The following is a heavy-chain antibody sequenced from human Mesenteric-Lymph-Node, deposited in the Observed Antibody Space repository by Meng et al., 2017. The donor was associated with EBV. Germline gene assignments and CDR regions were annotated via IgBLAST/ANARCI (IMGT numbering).Heavy chain of an antibody. V-gene: IGHV2-5*02. CDR1: GFSFNSRGVG. Sequence: QITLKESGPTLXXXXXTXTLXFTLSGFSFNSRGVGVGWIRQPPGKALEWLAVIYWDDDKRYNPSLRSRLTITKDTSDNQVVISVTNMDPVDTATYYCARHLDGTGFYVYWGQGILVTVSS. CDR3: ARHLDGTGFYVY. J-gene: IGHJ4*02. CDR2: IYWDDDK. D-gene: IGHD3-9*01.